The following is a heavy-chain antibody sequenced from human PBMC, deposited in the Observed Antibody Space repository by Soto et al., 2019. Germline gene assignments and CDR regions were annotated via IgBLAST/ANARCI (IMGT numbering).Heavy chain of an antibody. D-gene: IGHD6-19*01. V-gene: IGHV1-18*01. CDR1: GYTFTSYG. CDR2: ISAYNGNT. CDR3: ARYRGRPKEGLAPLDY. J-gene: IGHJ4*02. Sequence: ASVKVSCKASGYTFTSYGISWVRQAPGQGLEWMGWISAYNGNTNYAQKLQGRVTMTTDTATSTAYMELRSLRSDDTAVYYCARYRGRPKEGLAPLDYWGQGTLVTVSS.